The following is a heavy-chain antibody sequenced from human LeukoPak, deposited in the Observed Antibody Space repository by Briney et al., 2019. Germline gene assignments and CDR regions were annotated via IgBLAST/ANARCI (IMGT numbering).Heavy chain of an antibody. CDR3: AKEVLRATVDY. J-gene: IGHJ4*02. CDR2: ISYDGSNK. V-gene: IGHV3-30*04. CDR1: GFTFSSYA. Sequence: GGSLRLSCAASGFTFSSYAMHWVRQAPGKGLEWVAVISYDGSNKYYADSVKGRFTISRDNSKNTLYLQMNSLRAEDTAVYYCAKEVLRATVDYWGQGTLVTVSS. D-gene: IGHD3-16*01.